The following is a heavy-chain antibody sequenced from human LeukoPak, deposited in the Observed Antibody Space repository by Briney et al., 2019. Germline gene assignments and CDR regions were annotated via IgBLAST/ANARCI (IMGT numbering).Heavy chain of an antibody. J-gene: IGHJ5*02. CDR2: IYHSGST. Sequence: SETLSLTCTVSGGSISSSSYYWGWVRQPPGKGLEWIGEIYHSGSTNYNPSLKSRVTISVDKSKNQFSLKLSSVTAADTAVYYCARVGGYSSSWYWFDPWGQGTLVTVSS. CDR1: GGSISSSSYY. D-gene: IGHD6-13*01. CDR3: ARVGGYSSSWYWFDP. V-gene: IGHV4-39*07.